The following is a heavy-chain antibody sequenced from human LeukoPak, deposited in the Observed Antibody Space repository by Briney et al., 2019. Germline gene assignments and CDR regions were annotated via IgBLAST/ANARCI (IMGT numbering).Heavy chain of an antibody. CDR1: GYTFTDNG. CDR3: ARDKNYRFDY. V-gene: IGHV1-18*01. Sequence: ASVKVSCKASGYTFTDNGISWVRQAPGEGLEWMGWISANSGKTNYAQRFQGRVTMTRETSSSTVYMELRSLRSDDTVVYFCARDKNYRFDYWGQGTLVSVTS. D-gene: IGHD3-16*02. CDR2: ISANSGKT. J-gene: IGHJ4*02.